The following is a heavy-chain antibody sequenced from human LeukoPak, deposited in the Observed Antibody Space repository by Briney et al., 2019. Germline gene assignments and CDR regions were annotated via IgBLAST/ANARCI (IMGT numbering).Heavy chain of an antibody. CDR3: ARQAYCGGDCYYYYMDV. D-gene: IGHD2-21*01. CDR1: GYTFTGYY. V-gene: IGHV1-2*02. J-gene: IGHJ6*03. Sequence: ASVKVSCKASGYTFTGYYIHWVRQAPGQGLEWMGWINPNSGGTNYAQKFQGRVTMTRDTSISTAYMELSMLRSDDTAFYYCARQAYCGGDCYYYYMDVWGKGTTVTVSS. CDR2: INPNSGGT.